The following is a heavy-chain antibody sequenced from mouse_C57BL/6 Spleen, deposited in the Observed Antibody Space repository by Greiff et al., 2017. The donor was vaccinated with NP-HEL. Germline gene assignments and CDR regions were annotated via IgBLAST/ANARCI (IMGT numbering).Heavy chain of an antibody. CDR1: GFTFSSYA. J-gene: IGHJ3*01. CDR2: ISDGGSYT. CDR3: ARAYYSNFSWFAY. D-gene: IGHD2-5*01. V-gene: IGHV5-4*03. Sequence: VKLVESGGGLVKPGGSLKLSCAASGFTFSSYAMSWVRQTPEKRLEWVATISDGGSYTYYPDNVKGRFTISRDNAKNNLYLQMSHLKSEDTAMYYCARAYYSNFSWFAYWGQGTLVTVSA.